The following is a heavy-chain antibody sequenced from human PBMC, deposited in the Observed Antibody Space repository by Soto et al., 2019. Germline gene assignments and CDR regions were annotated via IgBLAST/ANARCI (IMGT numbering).Heavy chain of an antibody. CDR2: ISSSSSTI. Sequence: EVQLVESGGGLVQPGGSLRLSCAASGFTFSSYSMNWVRQAPGKGLEWVSYISSSSSTIYYADSVKGRFTISRDNAKNSLYVQMNSLRAEDTAVYYCARALNDYGDSYYFDYWGQGTLVTVSS. J-gene: IGHJ4*02. V-gene: IGHV3-48*01. CDR3: ARALNDYGDSYYFDY. CDR1: GFTFSSYS. D-gene: IGHD4-17*01.